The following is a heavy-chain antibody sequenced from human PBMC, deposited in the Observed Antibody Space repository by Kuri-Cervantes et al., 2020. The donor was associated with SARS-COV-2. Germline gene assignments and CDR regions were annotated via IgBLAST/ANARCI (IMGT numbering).Heavy chain of an antibody. Sequence: GGSLRLSCAASGFTFSSYSMSWVRQAPGKGLEWVSYISSSSSTIYYADSVKGRFAISGDNAKNSLYLQMNSLRDEDTAVYYCARDQTYYYDSSGYPGDHWGQGTLVTVSS. CDR1: GFTFSSYS. CDR2: ISSSSSTI. V-gene: IGHV3-48*02. CDR3: ARDQTYYYDSSGYPGDH. J-gene: IGHJ4*02. D-gene: IGHD3-22*01.